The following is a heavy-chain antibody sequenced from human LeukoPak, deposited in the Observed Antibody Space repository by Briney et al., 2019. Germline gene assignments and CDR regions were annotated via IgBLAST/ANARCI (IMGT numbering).Heavy chain of an antibody. CDR1: GFTVSSNY. J-gene: IGHJ4*02. CDR3: ERWSYGGVDY. V-gene: IGHV3-53*01. Sequence: GGSLRLSCAASGFTVSSNYMSWVRQAPGKGLEWVSLIYSGGSTNYADSVKGRFTISRDNSKNTLYVQSYNQRAECTAVYYCERWSYGGVDYWGQGTLVTVSS. CDR2: IYSGGST. D-gene: IGHD4/OR15-4a*01.